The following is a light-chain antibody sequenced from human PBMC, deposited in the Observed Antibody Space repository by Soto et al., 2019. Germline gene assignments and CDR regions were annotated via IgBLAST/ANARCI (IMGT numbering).Light chain of an antibody. V-gene: IGKV3-20*01. Sequence: EIGLTQSPGTLSLSPGERATLSCRASQRFRSAYLAWYQQIPGQAPRLLIYGASSRATGIPDRFSGSGSGTDFTLTISGLEPEDFAVYYCQQSGSSFYTFGQGTKLEIK. CDR3: QQSGSSFYT. CDR2: GAS. J-gene: IGKJ2*01. CDR1: QRFRSAY.